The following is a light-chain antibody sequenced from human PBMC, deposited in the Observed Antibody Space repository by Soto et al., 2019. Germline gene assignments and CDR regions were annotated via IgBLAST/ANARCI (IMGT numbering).Light chain of an antibody. V-gene: IGLV2-14*01. CDR2: DVS. Sequence: QSALTQPASVSGSHRQSIPISCTGTSSDVGGYNYVSWYQQHPGKAHKLMIYDVSNRPSGVSNRFSGSKSGNTASLTISGLQAEDEADYYCSSYTSSSTLFYVFGTGTKVTVL. CDR3: SSYTSSSTLFYV. CDR1: SSDVGGYNY. J-gene: IGLJ1*01.